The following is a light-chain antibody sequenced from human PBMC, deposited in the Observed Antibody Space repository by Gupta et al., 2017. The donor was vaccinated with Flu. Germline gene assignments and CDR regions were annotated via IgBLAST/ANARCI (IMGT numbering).Light chain of an antibody. CDR2: AAS. CDR1: QGISSY. CDR3: QQFKSYPLT. V-gene: IGKV1-9*01. Sequence: DIQLTQSPSFLSASVGDRVTITCRASQGISSYLAWYQQKPGKAPKLLIYAASTLQSGVPSRFSGSGSGTEFTLTISSLQPEDFATYYCQQFKSYPLTFGGETKVEIK. J-gene: IGKJ4*01.